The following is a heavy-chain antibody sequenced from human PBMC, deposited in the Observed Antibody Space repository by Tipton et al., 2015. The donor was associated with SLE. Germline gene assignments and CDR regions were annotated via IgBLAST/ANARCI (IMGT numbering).Heavy chain of an antibody. V-gene: IGHV3-53*04. CDR2: IYSGGST. Sequence: SLRLSCAASGFTVSSNYMSWVRQAPGKGLEWVSVIYSGGSTYYEDSVKGRFTISRHNSKNTLYLEMNSRRAEDTAVCYCGRASIGWYLDIWGQGTMVPVSS. D-gene: IGHD6-19*01. CDR3: GRASIGWYLDI. CDR1: GFTVSSNY. J-gene: IGHJ3*02.